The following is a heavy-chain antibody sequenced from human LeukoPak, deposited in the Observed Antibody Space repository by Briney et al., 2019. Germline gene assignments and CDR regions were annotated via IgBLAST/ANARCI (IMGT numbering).Heavy chain of an antibody. CDR1: GFTFSSYG. Sequence: PGRSLRLSCAASGFTFSSYGMHWVRQAPGEGLEWVAVISHDGSNKYYADSVKGRFTISRDNSKNTLYLQMNSLRAEDTAVYYCAKDQKWIAPGTLAARPTYYFDYWGQGTLVTVSS. J-gene: IGHJ4*02. CDR2: ISHDGSNK. V-gene: IGHV3-30*18. CDR3: AKDQKWIAPGTLAARPTYYFDY. D-gene: IGHD6-6*01.